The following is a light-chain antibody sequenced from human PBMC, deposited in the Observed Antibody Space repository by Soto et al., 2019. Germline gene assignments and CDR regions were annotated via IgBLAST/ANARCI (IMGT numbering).Light chain of an antibody. CDR3: SSYAGSNSV. J-gene: IGLJ2*01. CDR2: EVS. CDR1: SSDVGGYNY. Sequence: QSVLTQPPSASGSPGQSVTISCTGTSSDVGGYNYVSWYQQHPGKAPQLMIYEVSKRPSGVPDRFSGSKSGNTASLTVSGLQAEDEADYYCSSYAGSNSVFGGGTKRPVL. V-gene: IGLV2-8*01.